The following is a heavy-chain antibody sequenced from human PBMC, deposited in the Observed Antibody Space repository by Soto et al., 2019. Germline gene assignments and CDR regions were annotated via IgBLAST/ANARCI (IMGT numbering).Heavy chain of an antibody. CDR3: ATTYISPFDY. D-gene: IGHD2-2*02. Sequence: QVQLVQSGAGVRKPGASVKVSCKVSGYSLTELSMHWVRQAPGKGLEWMGGFDPEDVETIYAQKSQGRVTMTEDSSTDPAYMELSSLRSEDTAVYYCATTYISPFDYWGQGTLVTVSS. J-gene: IGHJ4*02. CDR2: FDPEDVET. V-gene: IGHV1-24*01. CDR1: GYSLTELS.